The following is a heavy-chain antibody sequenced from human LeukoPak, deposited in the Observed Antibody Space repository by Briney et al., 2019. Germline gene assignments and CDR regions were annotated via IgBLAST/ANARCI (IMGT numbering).Heavy chain of an antibody. V-gene: IGHV3-7*01. CDR1: GFTLSSYR. CDR2: IKQDGSEK. D-gene: IGHD6-6*01. Sequence: VGSLRLSCAASGFTLSSYRMSWVRPAPGKGLEWVANIKQDGSEKYYVDSVKGRFTISRDNAKNSLYLQMNSLRAEDTAVYYCARDAEYSSWYYYKSNWFDPWGQGTLVTVSS. J-gene: IGHJ5*02. CDR3: ARDAEYSSWYYYKSNWFDP.